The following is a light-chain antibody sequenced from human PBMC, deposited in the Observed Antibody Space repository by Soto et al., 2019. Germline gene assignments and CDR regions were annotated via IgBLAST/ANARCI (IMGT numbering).Light chain of an antibody. CDR3: QQFRNWPWT. CDR2: GAS. J-gene: IGKJ1*01. Sequence: EIVLRQSPGTLSLSPGERATLSCRATQSISINLAWYQHKPGQAPRLLIHGASTRATGVPARISGSGSGTEFTLTISSLQSEDFAVYYCQQFRNWPWTFGQGTKVDIK. V-gene: IGKV3D-15*01. CDR1: QSISIN.